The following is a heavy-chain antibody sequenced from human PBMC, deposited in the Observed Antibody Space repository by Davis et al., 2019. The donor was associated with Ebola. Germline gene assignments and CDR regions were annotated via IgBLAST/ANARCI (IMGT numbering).Heavy chain of an antibody. CDR2: MNPNSGNT. Sequence: ASVPVSCKASGYTFTTYGISWVRQATGQGLEWMGWMNPNSGNTGYAQKFQGRVTMTTDTPTSTAYMELRSLKSDDTAVYYCASVSYHGMDVWGQGTPVTVSS. CDR3: ASVSYHGMDV. CDR1: GYTFTTYG. J-gene: IGHJ6*02. D-gene: IGHD5/OR15-5a*01. V-gene: IGHV1-18*01.